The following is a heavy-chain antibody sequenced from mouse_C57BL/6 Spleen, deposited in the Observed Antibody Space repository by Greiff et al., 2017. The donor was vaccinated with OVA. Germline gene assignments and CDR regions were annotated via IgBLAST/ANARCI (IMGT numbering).Heavy chain of an antibody. Sequence: EVKLMESEGGLVQPGSSMKLSCTASGFTFSDYYMAWVRQVPEKGLEWVANINYDGSSTYYLDSLKSRFIISRDNAKNILYLQMSSLKSEDTATYYCARDQGTTHFDYWGQGTTLTVSS. CDR3: ARDQGTTHFDY. V-gene: IGHV5-16*01. D-gene: IGHD2-14*01. CDR1: GFTFSDYY. J-gene: IGHJ2*01. CDR2: INYDGSST.